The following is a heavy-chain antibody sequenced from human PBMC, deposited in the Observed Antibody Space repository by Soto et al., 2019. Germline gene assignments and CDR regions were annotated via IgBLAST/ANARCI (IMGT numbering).Heavy chain of an antibody. Sequence: PGGSLRLSCAASGFTFSSYAMSWVRQAPGKGLEWVSAISGSGGSTYYADSVKGRFTISRDNSKNTLYLQMNSLRAEDTAVYYCAKGGRFSRLNYYMDGWGKGTTVTVSS. CDR1: GFTFSSYA. CDR2: ISGSGGST. J-gene: IGHJ6*03. V-gene: IGHV3-23*01. D-gene: IGHD3-16*01. CDR3: AKGGRFSRLNYYMDG.